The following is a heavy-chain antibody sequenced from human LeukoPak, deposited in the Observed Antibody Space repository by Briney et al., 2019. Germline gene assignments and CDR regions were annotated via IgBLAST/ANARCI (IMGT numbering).Heavy chain of an antibody. J-gene: IGHJ3*02. CDR3: ARSRSGYSYDHAAFEI. CDR1: GDSISTYY. CDR2: IDYRGST. D-gene: IGHD5-24*01. V-gene: IGHV4-59*01. Sequence: SETLSLTCTVSGDSISTYYWSWIRQPPGRGLEWIAYIDYRGSTTYNPSLRSRVTISVDTSRNQFSLKLSSVTAADTAVYYCARSRSGYSYDHAAFEIWGQGTMVTVSS.